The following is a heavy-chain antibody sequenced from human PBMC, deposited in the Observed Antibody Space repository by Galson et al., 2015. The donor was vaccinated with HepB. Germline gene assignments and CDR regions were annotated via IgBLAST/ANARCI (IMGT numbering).Heavy chain of an antibody. J-gene: IGHJ6*02. CDR3: ARDLGGDSVYYYYGMDV. Sequence: SLRLSCAASGFTVSSNYMSWVRQAPGKGLEWVSVIYSGGSTYYADSVKGRFTISRDNSKNTLYLQMNSLRAEDTAVYYCARDLGGDSVYYYYGMDVWGQGTTVTVSS. CDR2: IYSGGST. D-gene: IGHD2-21*02. CDR1: GFTVSSNY. V-gene: IGHV3-53*01.